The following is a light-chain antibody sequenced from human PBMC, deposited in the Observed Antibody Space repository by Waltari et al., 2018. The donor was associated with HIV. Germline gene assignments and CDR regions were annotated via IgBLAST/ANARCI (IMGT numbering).Light chain of an antibody. V-gene: IGLV3-25*03. CDR1: ALTTRY. CDR3: QSSDSSGVDFVV. Sequence: DLTQPPSVSVPPGQTATITCTGDALTTRYGYWSQKKSGQAPVLLINKDTERLSGIPERFSGSSSGTSLTLTINEVRAEDEAEYYCQSSDSSGVDFVVFGGGTKLTV. J-gene: IGLJ2*01. CDR2: KDT.